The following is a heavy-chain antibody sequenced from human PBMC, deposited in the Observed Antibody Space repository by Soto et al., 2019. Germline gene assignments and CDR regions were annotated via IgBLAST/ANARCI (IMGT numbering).Heavy chain of an antibody. CDR1: GYTFTMYG. Sequence: QAHLVQSGGEVKKPGASVKVSCKASGYTFTMYGLSWVRQAPGQGPEWMGWTRADNGDLRYAEKFRGRLTLTTDTSPNTDYMDLRSLRSDDTAVYYCASDDRSGYYWAIDYWGRGTLVTVSS. CDR2: TRADNGDL. CDR3: ASDDRSGYYWAIDY. D-gene: IGHD3-22*01. V-gene: IGHV1-18*04. J-gene: IGHJ4*02.